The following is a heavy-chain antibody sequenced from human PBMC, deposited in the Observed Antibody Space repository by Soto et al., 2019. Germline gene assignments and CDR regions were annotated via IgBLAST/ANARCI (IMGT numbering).Heavy chain of an antibody. CDR1: GGSIGSYY. Sequence: SETLSLTCTVSGGSIGSYYWSWIRQPPGKGLEWIGYFYYTGSTIYNPSLKSRVTISVDTSKNQFSLKLNSVSAADTAVYYCAKGGWMLFDIWGQGTMVTVS. CDR2: FYYTGST. D-gene: IGHD2-2*03. V-gene: IGHV4-59*01. J-gene: IGHJ3*02. CDR3: AKGGWMLFDI.